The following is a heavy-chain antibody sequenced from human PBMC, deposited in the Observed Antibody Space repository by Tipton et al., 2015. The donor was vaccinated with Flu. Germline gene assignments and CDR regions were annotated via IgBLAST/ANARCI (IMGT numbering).Heavy chain of an antibody. V-gene: IGHV4-39*01. J-gene: IGHJ5*02. CDR3: VRGEGSSSGRWFDH. Sequence: TLSLTCSVSGGSISRTPAFWGWVRQPPGKRPAGIAAFHNTGSIYNAKTYFNSSLNSRVTISTDTSKNQFSLKLTYVTAADTAVYYCVRGEGSSSGRWFDHWGRGSLVTVSS. CDR2: FHNTGSIYNAKT. D-gene: IGHD3-10*01. CDR1: GGSISRTPAF.